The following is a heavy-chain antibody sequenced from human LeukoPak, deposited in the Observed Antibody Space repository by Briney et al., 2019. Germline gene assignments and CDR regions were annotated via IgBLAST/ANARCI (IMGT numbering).Heavy chain of an antibody. Sequence: GGSLRLSCAAPGFIFSNDAMHWVRQAPGKGPEWVAFIWFDGSNKHYADSVKGRFTISRDNSEDTLYLQMNSLRAEDTAVYYCVRDPSGSGFAFDSWGQGALVTVSS. V-gene: IGHV3-33*01. CDR2: IWFDGSNK. CDR1: GFIFSNDA. D-gene: IGHD1-1*01. J-gene: IGHJ4*02. CDR3: VRDPSGSGFAFDS.